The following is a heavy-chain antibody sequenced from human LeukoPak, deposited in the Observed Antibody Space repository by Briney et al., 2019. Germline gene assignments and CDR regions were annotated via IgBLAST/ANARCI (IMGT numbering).Heavy chain of an antibody. V-gene: IGHV3-13*04. J-gene: IGHJ3*02. D-gene: IGHD5-18*01. CDR2: IGTAGDT. CDR1: GFTFSSYD. CDR3: ARGRAWVTVEI. Sequence: GGSLRLSCAASGFTFSSYDMRCGRQGTGKGLEWVSAIGTAGDTYYPGSVKGRFTTSRENAKNSLYLQMNSLRVGDTAVYYCARGRAWVTVEIWGPGAMVTVSS.